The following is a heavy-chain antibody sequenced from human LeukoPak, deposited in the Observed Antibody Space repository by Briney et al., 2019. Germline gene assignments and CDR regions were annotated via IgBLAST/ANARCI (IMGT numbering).Heavy chain of an antibody. D-gene: IGHD1-14*01. Sequence: ASVNVSCKASGWTFTGYYIHWVGQAPGQGREWMGWINPNSGGTNYAQKFQGRVTMTRDTSTSTAYMEQSSLRSDDTAVYYCARASAEWPPTYYYYYYMDVWGEGTTVTVSS. J-gene: IGHJ6*03. V-gene: IGHV1-2*02. CDR2: INPNSGGT. CDR1: GWTFTGYY. CDR3: ARASAEWPPTYYYYYYMDV.